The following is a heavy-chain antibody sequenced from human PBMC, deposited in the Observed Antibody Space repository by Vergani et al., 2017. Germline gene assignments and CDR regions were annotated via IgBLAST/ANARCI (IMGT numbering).Heavy chain of an antibody. Sequence: EVELVQSGPEMRKPGESLKISCKGSEYSFGNYWIGWVRQMPGKGLEWMGIIYPAYSDTRYSPSFQGQVTISADKSISTAFLQWASLKASDTALYYCARHTTYTDSWGQGTLVTVSS. CDR2: IYPAYSDT. CDR1: EYSFGNYW. V-gene: IGHV5-51*01. CDR3: ARHTTYTDS. J-gene: IGHJ4*02. D-gene: IGHD1-1*01.